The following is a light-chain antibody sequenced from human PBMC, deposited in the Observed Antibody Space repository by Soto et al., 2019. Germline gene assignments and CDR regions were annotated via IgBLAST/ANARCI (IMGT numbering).Light chain of an antibody. CDR3: CSYAGSSTYV. CDR2: EGS. Sequence: QSALTQHASVSGSPGQSITISCTGTSSDVGSYNLVSWYQQHPGKAPKLMIYEGSKRPSGVSNRFSGSKSGNTDSLTISGLQAEYEADYYCCSYAGSSTYVFGTGTKLTVL. CDR1: SSDVGSYNL. V-gene: IGLV2-23*01. J-gene: IGLJ1*01.